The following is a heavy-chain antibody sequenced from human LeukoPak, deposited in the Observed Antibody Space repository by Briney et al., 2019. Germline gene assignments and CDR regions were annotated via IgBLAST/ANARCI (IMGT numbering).Heavy chain of an antibody. V-gene: IGHV3-23*01. CDR2: ISGSGGST. D-gene: IGHD3-10*01. CDR1: GFTFSSYG. CDR3: AKDDSTYYYGSGSLW. J-gene: IGHJ4*02. Sequence: GGSLRLSCAASGFTFSSYGMSWVRQAPGKGLEWVPAISGSGGSTYYADSVKGRFTISRDNSKNTLYLQMNSLRAEDTAVYYCAKDDSTYYYGSGSLWWGQGTLVTVSS.